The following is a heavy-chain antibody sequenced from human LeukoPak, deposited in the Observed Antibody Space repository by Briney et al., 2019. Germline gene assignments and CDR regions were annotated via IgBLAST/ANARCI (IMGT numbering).Heavy chain of an antibody. CDR1: GFTFSTNT. Sequence: PGGSLRLSCAASGFTFSTNTMNWVRQAPGKGLEWVSSISSSSSYIYYADSVKGRFTISRDNAKNSLYLHMNSLRAEDTAFYYCASGMRGYSYGYHYWGQGTLVTVSS. V-gene: IGHV3-21*01. CDR3: ASGMRGYSYGYHY. CDR2: ISSSSSYI. D-gene: IGHD5-18*01. J-gene: IGHJ4*02.